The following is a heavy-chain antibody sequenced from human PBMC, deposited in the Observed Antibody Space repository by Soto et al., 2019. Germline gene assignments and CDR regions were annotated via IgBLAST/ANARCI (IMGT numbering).Heavy chain of an antibody. CDR3: ARDRKLDDFWSGYFVYYYYGMDV. CDR2: ISAYNGNT. CDR1: GYTFTSYG. V-gene: IGHV1-18*01. Sequence: QVQLVQSGAEVKKPGASVKVSCKASGYTFTSYGISWVRQAPGQGLEWMGWISAYNGNTNYAQKLQGRVTMTTDTSTSTAYMEMRSLRSDDTAVYYCARDRKLDDFWSGYFVYYYYGMDVWGQGTTVTVSS. J-gene: IGHJ6*02. D-gene: IGHD3-3*01.